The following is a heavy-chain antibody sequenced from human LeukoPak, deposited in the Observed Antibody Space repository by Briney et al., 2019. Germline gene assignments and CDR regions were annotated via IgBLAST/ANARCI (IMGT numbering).Heavy chain of an antibody. D-gene: IGHD3-3*01. J-gene: IGHJ4*02. CDR1: GFTFSSYA. V-gene: IGHV3-23*01. CDR3: AKDLWKADY. Sequence: SGGSLRLSCAASGFTFSSYAMSWVRQAPGKGLEWVSAIGGDAVSTYYADSVKGRFSISRDNSKNTLYLQMNSLRADDTAVYYCAKDLWKADYWGQGTLVTVS. CDR2: IGGDAVST.